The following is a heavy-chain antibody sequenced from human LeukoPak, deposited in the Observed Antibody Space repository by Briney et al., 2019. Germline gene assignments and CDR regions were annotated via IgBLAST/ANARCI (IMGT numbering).Heavy chain of an antibody. V-gene: IGHV3-30-3*01. J-gene: IGHJ4*02. CDR3: ARDRGRDFDY. Sequence: PGGSLRLSCAASGFTFSSYAMHWVRQAPGKGLEWVAVISYDGSNKYYADSVKGRFTISRDNSKNTLYLQMNSLRAEDTAVYYCARDRGRDFDYWGQGTLVTVAS. CDR2: ISYDGSNK. CDR1: GFTFSSYA.